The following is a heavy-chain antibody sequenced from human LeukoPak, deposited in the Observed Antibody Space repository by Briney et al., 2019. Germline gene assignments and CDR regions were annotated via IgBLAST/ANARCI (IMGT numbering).Heavy chain of an antibody. CDR3: AKLSVGTTMLGAFDL. D-gene: IGHD1-26*01. CDR1: GFTFSNYA. V-gene: IGHV3-23*01. Sequence: GGSLRLSCAASGFTFSNYAMTWVRQAPGKGLEWVSGISGSGTTTFYAESVKGRFTISRDNSKDTLSLQMNSLRAEDTAIYHCAKLSVGTTMLGAFDLWGQGTMVTASS. J-gene: IGHJ3*01. CDR2: ISGSGTTT.